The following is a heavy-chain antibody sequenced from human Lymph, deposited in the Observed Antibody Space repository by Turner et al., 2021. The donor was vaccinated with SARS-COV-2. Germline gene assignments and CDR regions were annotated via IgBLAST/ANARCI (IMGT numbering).Heavy chain of an antibody. CDR3: ARDVERYNDFWSGYSGGYGLDV. D-gene: IGHD3-3*01. CDR1: GYTFTGYY. J-gene: IGHJ6*02. Sequence: QVQLVQSGAEVKKPGASVKVSCKASGYTFTGYYMHWVRQAPGQGLELMGWIKPNSGGTNYAQKFQGRVTMTRDTSISTAYMELSRLRSDDTAVYYCARDVERYNDFWSGYSGGYGLDVWGQGTTVTVSS. V-gene: IGHV1-2*02. CDR2: IKPNSGGT.